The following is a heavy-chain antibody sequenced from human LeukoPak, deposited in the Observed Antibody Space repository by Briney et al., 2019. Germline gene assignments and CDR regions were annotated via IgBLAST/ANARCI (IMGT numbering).Heavy chain of an antibody. V-gene: IGHV1-18*01. CDR2: ISAYNGNT. CDR1: GYTFTSYG. D-gene: IGHD3-10*01. J-gene: IGHJ5*02. CDR3: ARDLLLWFGELYHWFDP. Sequence: ASVKVSCKASGYTFTSYGISWVRQAPGQGLEWMGCISAYNGNTNYAQKLQGRVTMTTDTSTSTAYMELRSLRSDDTAVSYCARDLLLWFGELYHWFDPWGQGTLVTVSS.